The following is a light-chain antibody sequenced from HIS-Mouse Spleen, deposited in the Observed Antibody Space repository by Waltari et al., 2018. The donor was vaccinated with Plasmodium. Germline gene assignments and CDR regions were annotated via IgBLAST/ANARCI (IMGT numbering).Light chain of an antibody. Sequence: QLVLTQSPSASASLRASVKLTCTLSRGHSSYAIPWHPQQPEKGPRYLMKLNSDGSHSKGDGIPDRFSGSSSGAERYLTISSLQSEDEADYYCQTWGTGMGVFGGGTKLTVL. CDR2: LNSDGSH. CDR3: QTWGTGMGV. V-gene: IGLV4-69*01. J-gene: IGLJ2*01. CDR1: RGHSSYA.